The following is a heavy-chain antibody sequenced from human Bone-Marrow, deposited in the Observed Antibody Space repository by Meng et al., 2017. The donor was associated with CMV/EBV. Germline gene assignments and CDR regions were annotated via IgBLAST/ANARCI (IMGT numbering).Heavy chain of an antibody. J-gene: IGHJ5*02. V-gene: IGHV1-8*03. CDR2: MNPNSGNT. Sequence: FTSYDINWVRKATGQGLGWMGWMNPNSGNTGYAQKFQGRVTITRNTSISTAYMELSSLRSEDTAVYYCARGRPHCSSTSCYYNWFDPWGQGTLVTVSS. CDR3: ARGRPHCSSTSCYYNWFDP. CDR1: FTSYD. D-gene: IGHD2-2*01.